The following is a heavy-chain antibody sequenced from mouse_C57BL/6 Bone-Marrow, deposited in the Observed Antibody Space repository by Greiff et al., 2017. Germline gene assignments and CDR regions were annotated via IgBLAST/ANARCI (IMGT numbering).Heavy chain of an antibody. D-gene: IGHD2-5*01. V-gene: IGHV1-55*01. CDR2: IYPGSGST. CDR1: GFTFTSYW. J-gene: IGHJ1*03. CDR3: ARPYYSNDWYFDV. Sequence: QVQLKQPGAEFVKPGASVKLSCKASGFTFTSYWLTWVQQRPGQGLEWIGDIYPGSGSTNYNEKFKIKATLTVDTSYSTAYMQLSSLTSEDSAVYYCARPYYSNDWYFDVWGTGTTVTVSS.